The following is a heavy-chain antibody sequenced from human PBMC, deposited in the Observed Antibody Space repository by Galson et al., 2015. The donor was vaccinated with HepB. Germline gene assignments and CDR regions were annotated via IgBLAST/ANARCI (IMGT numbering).Heavy chain of an antibody. CDR3: ARLYCSGGFCSHDACDI. CDR2: IYYTGST. D-gene: IGHD2-15*01. Sequence: DTLSLTCTASGGSISNNIYYWVWIRQPPGKGLAWIGTIYYTGSTYYNPSLMSRVTISVDTSKNQFSLRLSSVTAADTAVFYCARLYCSGGFCSHDACDIGGQGTMVTVSS. CDR1: GGSISNNIYY. V-gene: IGHV4-39*01. J-gene: IGHJ3*02.